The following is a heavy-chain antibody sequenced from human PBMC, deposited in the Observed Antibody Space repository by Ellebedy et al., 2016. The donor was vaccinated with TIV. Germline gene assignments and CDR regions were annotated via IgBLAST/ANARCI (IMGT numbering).Heavy chain of an antibody. CDR3: ATLTTVTFSFPFDP. J-gene: IGHJ5*02. V-gene: IGHV3-23*01. Sequence: GGSLRLXCAASGFTFSSYAMSWVRQAPGKGLEWVSAISGSGGSTYYADSVKGRFTISRDNSKNTLYLQMNSLRAEDTAVYYCATLTTVTFSFPFDPWGQGTLVTVSS. CDR2: ISGSGGST. CDR1: GFTFSSYA. D-gene: IGHD4-17*01.